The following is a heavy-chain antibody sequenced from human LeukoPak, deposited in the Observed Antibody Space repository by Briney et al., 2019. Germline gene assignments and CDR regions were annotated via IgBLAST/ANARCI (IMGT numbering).Heavy chain of an antibody. V-gene: IGHV3-21*01. CDR2: ISSSSSYI. CDR1: GFTFSSYS. D-gene: IGHD1-26*01. CDR3: ARSWGADAFDI. J-gene: IGHJ3*02. Sequence: KTGGSLRLSCAASGFTFSSYSMNWVRQAPGKGLEWVSSISSSSSYIYYADSVKGRFTISRDNAKNSLYLQMNSLRAEDTAVYYCARSWGADAFDIWGQGIMVTVSS.